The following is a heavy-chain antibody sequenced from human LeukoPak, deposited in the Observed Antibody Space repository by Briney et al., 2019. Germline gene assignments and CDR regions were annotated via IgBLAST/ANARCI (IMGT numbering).Heavy chain of an antibody. CDR1: GFTFSSYW. Sequence: GGSLRLSCAASGFTFSSYWMSWVRQAPGKGLEWVGFIRSKAYGGTTEYAASVKGRFTISRDDSKSIAYLQMNSLKTEDTAVYYCTRDIRTPYYDFGKGREVFDYWGQGTLVTVSS. V-gene: IGHV3-49*04. J-gene: IGHJ4*02. CDR2: IRSKAYGGTT. D-gene: IGHD3-3*01. CDR3: TRDIRTPYYDFGKGREVFDY.